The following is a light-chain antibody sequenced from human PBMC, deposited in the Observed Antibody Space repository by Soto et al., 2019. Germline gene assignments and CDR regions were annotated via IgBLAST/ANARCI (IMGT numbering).Light chain of an antibody. J-gene: IGLJ3*02. V-gene: IGLV2-8*01. CDR1: SSDVGEYNY. CDR2: AVS. Sequence: QTALTQPPSAYGSPGQSVTISCTGTSSDVGEYNYVSWYQQHPGKAPKLIIYAVSKRPSGVPDRFSGSKSGNTASLTVSGLQAEDDADYYCCSYAGSNRMVFGGGTKLTVL. CDR3: CSYAGSNRMV.